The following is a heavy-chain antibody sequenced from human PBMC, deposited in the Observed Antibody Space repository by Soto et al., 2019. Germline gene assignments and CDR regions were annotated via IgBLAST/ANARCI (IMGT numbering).Heavy chain of an antibody. Sequence: HVQLVQSGAEVKKPGASVKVSCRTSGYTFTRYQMHWVRQAPGQGLEWMGIISPGGGTTYSAQKFQGRVTLTRDTSTSTVDMELSGLRSDDTAIYYCAKGDESGFFDYWGQGTLVTVTS. V-gene: IGHV1-46*01. J-gene: IGHJ4*02. CDR3: AKGDESGFFDY. CDR2: ISPGGGTT. D-gene: IGHD3-22*01. CDR1: GYTFTRYQ.